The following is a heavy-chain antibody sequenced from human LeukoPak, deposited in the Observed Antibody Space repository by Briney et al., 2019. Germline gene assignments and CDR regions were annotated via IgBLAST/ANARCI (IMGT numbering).Heavy chain of an antibody. V-gene: IGHV3-15*07. CDR2: IKPKTDGETT. Sequence: GGSLRLSCADAGFTFSNAYMNWVRQAPGKGLEWVGRIKPKTDGETTEYAAPVKGRFSISRDDSKNMLYLQMNSLKTEDTAVYYCITPLPYSAQGGQGTLVTVSS. J-gene: IGHJ4*02. D-gene: IGHD2-21*01. CDR1: GFTFSNAY. CDR3: ITPLPYSAQ.